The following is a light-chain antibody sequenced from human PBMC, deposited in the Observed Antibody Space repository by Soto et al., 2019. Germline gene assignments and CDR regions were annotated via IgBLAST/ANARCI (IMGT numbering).Light chain of an antibody. J-gene: IGLJ7*01. CDR1: SGHSSYA. V-gene: IGLV4-69*01. Sequence: QLVLTQLPSASASLGASVKLTCTLSSGHSSYAIAWHQQQPEKGPRYLMKLNSDGRHSKGDGIPDRFSGSSSGAERYLTISSLQSEDEAEYFCQTWGTGIAVFGGGTQLTVL. CDR3: QTWGTGIAV. CDR2: LNSDGRH.